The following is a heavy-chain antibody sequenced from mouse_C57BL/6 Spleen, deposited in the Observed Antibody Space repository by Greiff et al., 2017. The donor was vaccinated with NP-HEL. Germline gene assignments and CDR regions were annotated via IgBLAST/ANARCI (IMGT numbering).Heavy chain of an antibody. CDR2: IDPENGDT. CDR3: ARFPTADFDY. Sequence: EVQLQQSGAELVRPGASVKLSCTASGFNIKDDYMHWVKQRPEQGLEWIGWIDPENGDTEYASKFQGKATITADTSSNTAYLQLSSLTSEDSAVYYCARFPTADFDYWGQGTTLTVSS. V-gene: IGHV14-4*01. CDR1: GFNIKDDY. D-gene: IGHD3-2*01. J-gene: IGHJ2*01.